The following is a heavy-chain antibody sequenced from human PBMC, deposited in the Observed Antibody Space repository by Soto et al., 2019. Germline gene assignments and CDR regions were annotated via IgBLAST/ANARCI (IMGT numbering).Heavy chain of an antibody. V-gene: IGHV3-30*04. CDR1: GFTFSSYA. CDR3: ARDLRTGYNWFAP. Sequence: GGSLRLSCAASGFTFSSYAMHWVRQAPGKGLEWVACISYDGSNKYYAESVKDRFTISRDNSKITLYLQMNSLRAEDTAVYYCARDLRTGYNWFAPWSQGTLVTVSS. J-gene: IGHJ5*02. CDR2: ISYDGSNK. D-gene: IGHD7-27*01.